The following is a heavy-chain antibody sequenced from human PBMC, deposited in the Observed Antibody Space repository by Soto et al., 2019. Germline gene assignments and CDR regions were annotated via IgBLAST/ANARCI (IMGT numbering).Heavy chain of an antibody. CDR2: ISGSGGST. D-gene: IGHD6-13*01. V-gene: IGHV3-23*01. J-gene: IGHJ4*02. CDR1: GFTFSSYA. Sequence: AGGSLRLSCAASGFTFSSYAMSWVRQAPGKGLEWVSAISGSGGSTYYADSVKGRFTISRDNSKNTLYLQMNSLRAEDTAVYYCANDTYSSRWRDWGQGTLVTVSS. CDR3: ANDTYSSRWRD.